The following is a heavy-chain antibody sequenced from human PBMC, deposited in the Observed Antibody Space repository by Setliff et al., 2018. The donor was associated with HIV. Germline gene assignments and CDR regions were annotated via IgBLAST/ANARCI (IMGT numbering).Heavy chain of an antibody. CDR2: INHSGST. CDR1: GGSLSGFY. Sequence: SETLSLTCAVYGGSLSGFYWTFIRQPPGKGLEWIGEINHSGSTNYNPSLKSRVTISVDTSKNQFSLKLSSVTAADTAVFYCARLTTTYYYDSSAYYHPVWGQGTLVTVSS. CDR3: ARLTTTYYYDSSAYYHPV. D-gene: IGHD3-22*01. V-gene: IGHV4-34*01. J-gene: IGHJ4*02.